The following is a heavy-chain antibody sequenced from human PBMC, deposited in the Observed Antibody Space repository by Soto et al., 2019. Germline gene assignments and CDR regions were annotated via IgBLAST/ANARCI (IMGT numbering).Heavy chain of an antibody. J-gene: IGHJ3*02. Sequence: EVQLLESGGGLVQPAGSLRLSCATSGITFTEYAMAWVRQAPEKGLEWVSGITRSGGGTYYADSVRGRFTISRDNSKNTLFLQMNSLRAEDTAKYYCVGDYGGLEGFDIWGQGTMVTVSS. CDR3: VGDYGGLEGFDI. CDR2: ITRSGGGT. V-gene: IGHV3-23*01. D-gene: IGHD4-17*01. CDR1: GITFTEYA.